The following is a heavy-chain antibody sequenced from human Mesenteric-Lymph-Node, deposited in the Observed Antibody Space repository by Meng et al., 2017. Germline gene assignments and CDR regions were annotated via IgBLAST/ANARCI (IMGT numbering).Heavy chain of an antibody. D-gene: IGHD1-1*01. Sequence: QVQLQESGPGLVKPSQTLSLPCTVSGGSISSGDYYWSWIRQPPGKGLEWIGYIYYSGSTYYNPSLKSRVTISVDTSKNQFSLKLSSVTAADTAVYYCARGPITTAGTAVDSWGQGALVTVSS. CDR1: GGSISSGDYY. CDR3: ARGPITTAGTAVDS. V-gene: IGHV4-30-4*01. J-gene: IGHJ4*02. CDR2: IYYSGST.